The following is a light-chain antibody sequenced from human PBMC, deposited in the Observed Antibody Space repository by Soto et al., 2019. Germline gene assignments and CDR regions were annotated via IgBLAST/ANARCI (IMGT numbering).Light chain of an antibody. V-gene: IGKV3-15*01. CDR2: GAS. Sequence: EIVMTQSPATLSVSAGERATLSCRASQRVSSNLAWYQQKPGQAPRLLIYGASTRATGIPARFSGSGSGTEFTLTISSLQSEDFAVYYCQQYNNWPRTFGQGTKVDIK. J-gene: IGKJ1*01. CDR3: QQYNNWPRT. CDR1: QRVSSN.